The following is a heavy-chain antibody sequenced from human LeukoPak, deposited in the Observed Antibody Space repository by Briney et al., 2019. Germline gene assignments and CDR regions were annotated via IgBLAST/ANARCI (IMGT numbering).Heavy chain of an antibody. CDR1: GGAISSSSFY. V-gene: IGHV4-39*01. Sequence: SETLSLTCTVSGGAISSSSFYWGWIRQPPGKGLEWIGTIYYTGSTFYGPSLKSRLTISVDTSKNQFSLKLSSVTAADTAVYYCAGGLAIRFDYWGRGTLVAVSS. CDR2: IYYTGST. CDR3: AGGLAIRFDY. D-gene: IGHD6-13*01. J-gene: IGHJ4*02.